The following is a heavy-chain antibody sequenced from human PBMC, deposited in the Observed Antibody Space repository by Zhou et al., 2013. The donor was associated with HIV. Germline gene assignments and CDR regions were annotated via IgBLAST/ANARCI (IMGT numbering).Heavy chain of an antibody. D-gene: IGHD2-15*01. V-gene: IGHV1-18*01. CDR3: AREEGAYCSGGSCYALLFDY. CDR1: GYTFTSYG. CDR2: ISAYNGNT. J-gene: IGHJ4*02. Sequence: QVQLVQSGAEVKKPGASVKVSCKASGYTFTSYGISWVRQAPGQGLEWMGWISAYNGNTNYAQKLQDRVTMTTDTSTSTAYMELRSLRSDDTAVYYCAREEGAYCSGGSCYALLFDYWGQGTLVTVSS.